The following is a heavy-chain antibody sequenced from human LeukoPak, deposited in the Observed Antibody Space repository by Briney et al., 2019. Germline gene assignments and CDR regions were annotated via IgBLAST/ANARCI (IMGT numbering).Heavy chain of an antibody. Sequence: GGSLRLSCAASGFTFSSYAMSWVRQAPGKGLEWVSGISGSDGSTYYADSVKGRFTISRDNSKNTLYLQMNSLRAEDTAVYYCARVGRGVPPLHFDYWGQGTLVTVSS. CDR1: GFTFSSYA. CDR3: ARVGRGVPPLHFDY. V-gene: IGHV3-23*01. D-gene: IGHD3-10*01. J-gene: IGHJ4*02. CDR2: ISGSDGST.